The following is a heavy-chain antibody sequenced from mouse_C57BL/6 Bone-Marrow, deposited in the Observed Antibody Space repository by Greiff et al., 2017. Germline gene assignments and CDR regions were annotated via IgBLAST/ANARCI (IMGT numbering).Heavy chain of an antibody. CDR1: GYTFTSYG. V-gene: IGHV1-81*01. CDR3: ARGGPTYYFDY. CDR2: IYPRSGNT. D-gene: IGHD2-10*01. J-gene: IGHJ2*01. Sequence: VQLQQSGAELARPGASVKLSCKASGYTFTSYGISWVKQRTGQGLEWIGEIYPRSGNTYYNEKFKGKATLTADKSSSTAYMERRSLTSEDSAVYFCARGGPTYYFDYWGQGTTLTVSS.